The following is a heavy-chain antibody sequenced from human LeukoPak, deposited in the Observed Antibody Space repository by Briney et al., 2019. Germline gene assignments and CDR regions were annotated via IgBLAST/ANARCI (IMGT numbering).Heavy chain of an antibody. CDR3: AKSISRGKQQLVPGGRYYYYYYGMDV. D-gene: IGHD6-13*01. Sequence: GRSLRLSCAASGFTFSSYGMHWVRQAPGKGLEGVAVISYDGSNKYYADSVKGRFTISRDNSKNTLYLQMNSLRAEDTAVYYXAKSISRGKQQLVPGGRYYYYYYGMDVWGQGTTVTVSS. J-gene: IGHJ6*02. V-gene: IGHV3-30*18. CDR2: ISYDGSNK. CDR1: GFTFSSYG.